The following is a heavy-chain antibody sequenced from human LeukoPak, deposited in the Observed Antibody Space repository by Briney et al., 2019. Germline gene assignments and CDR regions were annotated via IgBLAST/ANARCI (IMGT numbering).Heavy chain of an antibody. CDR1: GASISSSYW. Sequence: SETLSLTCTVSGASISSSYWWTWVRQPPGKGLEWIGEIYHSGSTHYSPSLKSRVTISVDKPKNQFSLKLSSVTAADTAVYYCARSNWFDPWGQGTLVTVSS. CDR3: ARSNWFDP. J-gene: IGHJ5*02. V-gene: IGHV4-4*02. CDR2: IYHSGST.